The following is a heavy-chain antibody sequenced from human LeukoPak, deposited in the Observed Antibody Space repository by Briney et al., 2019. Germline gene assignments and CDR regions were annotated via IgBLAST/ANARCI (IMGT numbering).Heavy chain of an antibody. V-gene: IGHV3-30-3*01. D-gene: IGHD6-19*01. Sequence: PGGSLRLSCAASGFTFSSYAMHWVRQAPGKGLDWVGVISYDGSNKYNADPEKGRSTISRASSKNMLYLQMNSLRAEATAVYYCATEVSYSSGWFHYWGQGTLVTVSS. CDR1: GFTFSSYA. CDR3: ATEVSYSSGWFHY. CDR2: ISYDGSNK. J-gene: IGHJ4*02.